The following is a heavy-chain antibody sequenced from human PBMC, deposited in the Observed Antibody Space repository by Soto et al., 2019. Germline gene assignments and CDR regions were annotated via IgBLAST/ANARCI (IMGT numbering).Heavy chain of an antibody. Sequence: PSETLSLTCTVSGGSISSYYWSWIRQPPGKGLEWIGYIYYSGSTNYNPSLKSRVIISVDTSKNQFSLKLSSVTAADTAVYYCARRLSIWFGELDYYYMDVWGKGTTVTVSS. D-gene: IGHD3-10*01. V-gene: IGHV4-59*01. CDR1: GGSISSYY. CDR3: ARRLSIWFGELDYYYMDV. CDR2: IYYSGST. J-gene: IGHJ6*03.